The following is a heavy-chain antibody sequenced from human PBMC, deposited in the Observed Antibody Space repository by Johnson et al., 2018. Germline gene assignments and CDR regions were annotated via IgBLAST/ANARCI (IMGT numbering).Heavy chain of an antibody. CDR1: GGTFSSYA. Sequence: VQLVESGAEVKKPGSSVKVSCKASGGTFSSYAISWVRQAPGQGLEWMGGIIPIFGTANYAQKFQGRVTITADESTSTAYMELSSLRSEDTAVYYWAKDWEVAAVGTGGYFHHGGQGTLVTVSS. CDR3: AKDWEVAAVGTGGYFHH. D-gene: IGHD6-13*01. J-gene: IGHJ1*01. CDR2: IIPIFGTA. V-gene: IGHV1-69*01.